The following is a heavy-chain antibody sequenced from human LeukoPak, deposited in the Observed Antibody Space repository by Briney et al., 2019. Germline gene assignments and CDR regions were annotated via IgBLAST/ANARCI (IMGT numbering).Heavy chain of an antibody. D-gene: IGHD3-10*01. Sequence: SETLSLTCAVYGGSFSGYYWSWIRQPPGKGLEWIGEINHSGSTNYNPSLKSRVTISVDTSKNQFSLKLSSVTAADTAVYYCARGIKRFGLGNMVRVSNWLDPWGQGTLVSVSS. V-gene: IGHV4-34*01. CDR3: ARGIKRFGLGNMVRVSNWLDP. J-gene: IGHJ5*02. CDR2: INHSGST. CDR1: GGSFSGYY.